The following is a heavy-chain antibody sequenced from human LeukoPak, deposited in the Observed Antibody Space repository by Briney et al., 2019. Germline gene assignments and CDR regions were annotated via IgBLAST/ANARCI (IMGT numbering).Heavy chain of an antibody. CDR3: ARGLSGYYRGGAFDI. Sequence: PGGSLRLSCAASGFTFSSYEVNWVRQAPGKGLEWVSYISSSGSTIYYADSVKGRFTISRDNAKNSLYLQMNSLRAEDTAVYYCARGLSGYYRGGAFDIWGQGTMVTVSS. D-gene: IGHD3-22*01. CDR1: GFTFSSYE. V-gene: IGHV3-48*03. CDR2: ISSSGSTI. J-gene: IGHJ3*02.